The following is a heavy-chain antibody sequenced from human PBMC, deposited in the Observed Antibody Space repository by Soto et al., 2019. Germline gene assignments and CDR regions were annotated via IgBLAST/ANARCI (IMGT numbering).Heavy chain of an antibody. V-gene: IGHV1-69*13. CDR3: ARAPDYGGNYGSFDY. CDR2: IIPIFGTA. Sequence: ASVRISCKASGGAFSSYAISWVRQAPGQGLEWMGGIIPIFGTANYAQKFQGRVTITADESTSIAYMELSSLRSEDTAVYYCARAPDYGGNYGSFDYWGQGTLVTVSS. J-gene: IGHJ4*02. D-gene: IGHD4-17*01. CDR1: GGAFSSYA.